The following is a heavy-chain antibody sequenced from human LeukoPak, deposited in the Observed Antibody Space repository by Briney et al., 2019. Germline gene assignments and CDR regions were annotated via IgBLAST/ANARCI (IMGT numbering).Heavy chain of an antibody. CDR3: ARVSFTGYSGYDFDY. J-gene: IGHJ4*02. D-gene: IGHD5-12*01. Sequence: SQTLSLTCTVSGGSNSSGGYYWSWIRQHPGKGLEWIGYIYYSGSTYYNPSLKSRVTISVDTSKNQFSPKLSSVTAADTAVYYCARVSFTGYSGYDFDYWGQGTLVTVSS. CDR1: GGSNSSGGYY. CDR2: IYYSGST. V-gene: IGHV4-31*03.